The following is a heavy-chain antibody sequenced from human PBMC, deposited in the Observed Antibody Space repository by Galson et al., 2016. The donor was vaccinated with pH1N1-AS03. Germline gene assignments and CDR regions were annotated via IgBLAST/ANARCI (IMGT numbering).Heavy chain of an antibody. V-gene: IGHV5-51*03. Sequence: QSGAEVKKPGEALKISCKGSGFKFTTYWIGWVRQMPGKGLEWVGIIYPDDSDTKYSPSFQGQVTISADKSISTAYLRWNSLKASDTAMYYCARGDGYNDDFDFWGQGTLVTVSS. J-gene: IGHJ4*02. CDR2: IYPDDSDT. CDR1: GFKFTTYW. CDR3: ARGDGYNDDFDF. D-gene: IGHD5-24*01.